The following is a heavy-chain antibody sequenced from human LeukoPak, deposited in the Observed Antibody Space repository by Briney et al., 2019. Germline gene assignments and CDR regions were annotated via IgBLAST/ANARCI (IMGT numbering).Heavy chain of an antibody. CDR1: GGSISSGDYY. CDR3: ARHQASGSYYLAFDY. CDR2: IYYSGDT. J-gene: IGHJ4*02. V-gene: IGHV4-39*01. Sequence: PSATLSLTCTVSGGSISSGDYYWGWLRQPPGKGLEWIATIYYSGDTYYSPSLKSRVTVSVDTSKNQFSLRLSSVTASDTAVYYCARHQASGSYYLAFDYWGQGTLVTVSS. D-gene: IGHD1-26*01.